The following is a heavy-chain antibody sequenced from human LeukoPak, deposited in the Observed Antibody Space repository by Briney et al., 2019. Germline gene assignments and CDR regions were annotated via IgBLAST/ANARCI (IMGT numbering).Heavy chain of an antibody. CDR1: AFTVSRDG. V-gene: IGHV3-33*01. CDR2: IWSDGNNN. CDR3: ARVGDGYNHPHRWFYYYYYGMDV. D-gene: IGHD5-24*01. J-gene: IGHJ6*02. Sequence: GRSLRLSWAASAFTVSRDGMHWVRQAPGKGLEWVAVIWSDGNNNEHGDSVKGRFTISRDNAKNSLYLQMNSLRAEDTAVYYCARVGDGYNHPHRWFYYYYYGMDVWGQGTTVTVSS.